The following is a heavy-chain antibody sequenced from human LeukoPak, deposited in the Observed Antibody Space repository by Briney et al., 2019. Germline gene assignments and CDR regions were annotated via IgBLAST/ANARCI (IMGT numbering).Heavy chain of an antibody. CDR1: GGSITSYY. CDR3: ARVGRDYGGNSGWFDP. Sequence: SETLSLTCTVSGGSITSYYWSWIRQPPGRGLEWIGYIYYSGSTNYNPSLKSRVTISVDTSKNQFSLKLSSVTAADTAVYYCARVGRDYGGNSGWFDPWGQGTLVTVSS. CDR2: IYYSGST. D-gene: IGHD4-23*01. V-gene: IGHV4-59*01. J-gene: IGHJ5*02.